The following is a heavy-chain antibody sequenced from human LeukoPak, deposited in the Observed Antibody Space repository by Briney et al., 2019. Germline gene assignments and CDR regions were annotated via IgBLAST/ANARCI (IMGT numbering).Heavy chain of an antibody. J-gene: IGHJ6*02. V-gene: IGHV3-13*01. CDR3: ARETNYYGMDV. CDR2: IGTAGDT. CDR1: GFTFSIYD. Sequence: GGSPRLSCAASGFTFSIYDMHWVRQATGKGLEWVSAIGTAGDTYYPGSVKGRFTISRENAKNSLYLQMNSLRAGDTAVYYCARETNYYGMDVWGQGTTVTVSS.